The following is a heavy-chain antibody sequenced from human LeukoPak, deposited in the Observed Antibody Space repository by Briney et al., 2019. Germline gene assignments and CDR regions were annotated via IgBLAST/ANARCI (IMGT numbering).Heavy chain of an antibody. Sequence: SETLSLTCTVSGGSISSYYWSWIRQPPGKGLEWIGYIYYSGSTNYNPSLKSRVTISVDTSKNQFSLKLSSVTAADTAVYYCARDHAVVKDGYNQGYYYGMDVWGQGTTVTVSS. J-gene: IGHJ6*02. CDR2: IYYSGST. CDR1: GGSISSYY. CDR3: ARDHAVVKDGYNQGYYYGMDV. D-gene: IGHD5-24*01. V-gene: IGHV4-59*12.